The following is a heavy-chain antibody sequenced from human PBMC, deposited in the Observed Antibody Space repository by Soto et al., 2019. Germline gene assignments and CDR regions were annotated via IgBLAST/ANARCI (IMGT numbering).Heavy chain of an antibody. CDR2: INHSGST. J-gene: IGHJ6*03. D-gene: IGHD3-3*01. V-gene: IGHV4-34*01. CDR3: ARGTPAGILEWKFYYYYYYMDV. CDR1: GGSFSGYY. Sequence: SETLSLTCAVYGGSFSGYYWSWIRQPPGKGLEWIGEINHSGSTNYNPSLKSRVTISVDTSKNQFSLKLSSVTAADTAVYYCARGTPAGILEWKFYYYYYYMDVWGKGTTVTVSS.